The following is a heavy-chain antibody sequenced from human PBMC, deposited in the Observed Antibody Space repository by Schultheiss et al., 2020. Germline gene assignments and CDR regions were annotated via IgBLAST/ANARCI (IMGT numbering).Heavy chain of an antibody. CDR3: ARSGRVLAPYYYDSSGYYFWCDP. J-gene: IGHJ5*02. Sequence: SETLSLTCTVSGGSISSSSYYWGWIRQPPGKGLEWIGSIYYSGSTYYNPSLKSRVTISVDTSKNQFSLKLSSVTAADTAVYYCARSGRVLAPYYYDSSGYYFWCDPWGQGNLGTVSS. V-gene: IGHV4-39*01. CDR1: GGSISSSSYY. D-gene: IGHD3-22*01. CDR2: IYYSGST.